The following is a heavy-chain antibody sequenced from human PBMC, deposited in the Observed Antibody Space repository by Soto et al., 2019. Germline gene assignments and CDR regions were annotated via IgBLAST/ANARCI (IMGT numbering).Heavy chain of an antibody. V-gene: IGHV1-18*01. CDR1: GYTFTSYG. CDR2: ISAYNGNT. J-gene: IGHJ5*02. CDR3: ARDRAVQNNWFDP. Sequence: QVPLVQSGAEVKKPGASVKVSCKASGYTFTSYGITWVRQAPGQGLEWMGWISAYNGNTNYAQKLQGRVTMTTDTSTSRAYMELRSLISDDTAVYYCARDRAVQNNWFDPWGQGTLVTVSS.